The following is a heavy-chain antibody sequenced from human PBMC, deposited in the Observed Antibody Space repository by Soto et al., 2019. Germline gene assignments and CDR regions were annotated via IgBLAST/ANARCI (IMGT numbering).Heavy chain of an antibody. V-gene: IGHV3-13*01. J-gene: IGHJ3*02. Sequence: EVQLVESGGGLVQPGGSLRLSCAASGFTFSSYDMHWVRQATGKGLEWVSAIGTAGDTYYPGSVKGRFTISRENAKNSLYLQMNSLRAGETAVYYCARGGSYDYIWGSYRFRAFDIWGQGTMVTVSS. D-gene: IGHD3-16*02. CDR3: ARGGSYDYIWGSYRFRAFDI. CDR1: GFTFSSYD. CDR2: IGTAGDT.